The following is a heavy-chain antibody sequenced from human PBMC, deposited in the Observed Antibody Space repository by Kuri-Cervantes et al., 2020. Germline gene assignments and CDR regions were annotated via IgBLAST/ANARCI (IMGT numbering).Heavy chain of an antibody. CDR2: IYYSGST. J-gene: IGHJ5*02. D-gene: IGHD2-2*03. V-gene: IGHV4-59*01. CDR3: ARVGSQGGYCSSTSCYGNWFDP. CDR1: GGSFSGYY. Sequence: ESLKISCAVYGGSFSGYYWSWIRQPPGKGLEWIGYIYYSGSTNYNPSLKSRVTISVDTSKNQFSLKLSSVTAADTAVYYCARVGSQGGYCSSTSCYGNWFDPWGQGTLVTVSS.